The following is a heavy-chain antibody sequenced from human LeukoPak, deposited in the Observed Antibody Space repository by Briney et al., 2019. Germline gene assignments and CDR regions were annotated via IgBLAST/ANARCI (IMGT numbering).Heavy chain of an antibody. D-gene: IGHD2-2*01. CDR1: GGPISSYY. CDR3: ARRVPAASFYYFDY. Sequence: SETLSLTCTVSGGPISSYYWSWIRQPPGKGLEWIGYIYYSGSTNYNPSLKSRVTISVDTSKNQFSLKLSSVTAAVTAVYYCARRVPAASFYYFDYWGQGTLVTVSS. V-gene: IGHV4-59*01. J-gene: IGHJ4*02. CDR2: IYYSGST.